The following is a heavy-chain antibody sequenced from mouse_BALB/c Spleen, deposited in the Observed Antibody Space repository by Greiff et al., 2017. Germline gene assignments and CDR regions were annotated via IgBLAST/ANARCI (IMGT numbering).Heavy chain of an antibody. CDR1: GYTFTSYR. CDR2: IYPGNSDT. CDR3: TRATTVSYYFDY. D-gene: IGHD1-1*01. J-gene: IGHJ2*01. V-gene: IGHV1-5*01. Sequence: VQLQQSGTVLARPGASVKMSCKASGYTFTSYRMHWVKQRPGQGLEWIGAIYPGNSDTSYNQKFKGKAKLTAVTSTSTAYMELSSLTNEDSAVYYCTRATTVSYYFDYWGQGTTLTVSS.